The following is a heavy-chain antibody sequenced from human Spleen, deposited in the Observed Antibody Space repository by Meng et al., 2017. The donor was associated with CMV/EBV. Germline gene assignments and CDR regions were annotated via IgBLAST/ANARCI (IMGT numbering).Heavy chain of an antibody. CDR1: GYSFTSYW. D-gene: IGHD4-23*01. CDR2: IYPGDSDT. V-gene: IGHV5-51*01. J-gene: IGHJ5*02. Sequence: KVSCKGSGYSFTSYWIGWVRQMPGKGLEWMGIIYPGDSDTRYSPAFQGQVTISADKSISTAYLQWSSLKASDTAMYYCARRRGYSGNWFDPWGQGTLVTVSS. CDR3: ARRRGYSGNWFDP.